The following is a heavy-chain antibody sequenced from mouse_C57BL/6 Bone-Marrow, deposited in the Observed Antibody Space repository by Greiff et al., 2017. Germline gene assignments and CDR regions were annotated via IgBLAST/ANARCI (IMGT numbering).Heavy chain of an antibody. D-gene: IGHD2-4*01. CDR3: ARMRGIYYDYYWYFDV. V-gene: IGHV1-81*01. Sequence: QVHVKQSGAELARPGASVKLSCKASGYTFTSYGISWVKQRTGQGLEWIGEIYPRSGNTYYNEKFKGKATLTADKSSSTAYMELRSLTSEDSAVYFCARMRGIYYDYYWYFDVWGTGTTVTVSS. CDR2: IYPRSGNT. CDR1: GYTFTSYG. J-gene: IGHJ1*03.